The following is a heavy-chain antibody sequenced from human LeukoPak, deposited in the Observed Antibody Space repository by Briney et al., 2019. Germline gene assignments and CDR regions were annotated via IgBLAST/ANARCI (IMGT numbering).Heavy chain of an antibody. J-gene: IGHJ2*01. Sequence: SETLSLTCAVSGGSISSGGYSWSWLRQPPGRGLEWIGYIYHSGSTYYNPSLKSRVTISVDRSKNQFSLKLSSVTAADTAVYYCARGKDGYNWYFDLWGRGTLVTVSS. CDR2: IYHSGST. CDR1: GGSISSGGYS. V-gene: IGHV4-30-2*01. CDR3: ARGKDGYNWYFDL. D-gene: IGHD5-24*01.